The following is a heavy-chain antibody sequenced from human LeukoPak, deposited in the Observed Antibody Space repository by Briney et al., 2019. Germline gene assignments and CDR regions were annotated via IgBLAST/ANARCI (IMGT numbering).Heavy chain of an antibody. Sequence: PSETLSLTCAVYGGSFSGYYWSWIRQPPGKGLEWIGEINHSGSTNYNPSLKSRVTISVDTSKNQFSLKLSSVTAADTAVYYCARIAPYCSSTSCYPRMNRWCFDLWGRGTLVTVSS. J-gene: IGHJ2*01. D-gene: IGHD2-2*01. V-gene: IGHV4-34*01. CDR3: ARIAPYCSSTSCYPRMNRWCFDL. CDR1: GGSFSGYY. CDR2: INHSGST.